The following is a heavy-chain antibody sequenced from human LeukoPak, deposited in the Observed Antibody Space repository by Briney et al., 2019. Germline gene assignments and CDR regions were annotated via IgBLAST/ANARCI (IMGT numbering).Heavy chain of an antibody. D-gene: IGHD6-13*01. CDR2: IYSGGGT. CDR3: ARGWSGSRGTTRLVFGQFDY. Sequence: GGSLRLSCAVSGVTVGNNDMNWVRQAPGKGLEWVSLIYSGGGTHYADSVKGRFTISRDNYKNTLYLQMNSLRVDDTAVYYCARGWSGSRGTTRLVFGQFDYWGQGTLVTVSS. J-gene: IGHJ4*02. CDR1: GVTVGNND. V-gene: IGHV3-66*01.